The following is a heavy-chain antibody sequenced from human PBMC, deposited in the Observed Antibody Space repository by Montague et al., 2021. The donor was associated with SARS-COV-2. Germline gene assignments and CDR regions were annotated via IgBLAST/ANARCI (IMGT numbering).Heavy chain of an antibody. D-gene: IGHD3/OR15-3a*01. J-gene: IGHJ6*02. CDR1: GFTFSSYS. V-gene: IGHV3-21*01. CDR3: ARNRGLGNYYYYGMDV. Sequence: SLSLSLSASGFTFSSYSMNWVRQAPGKGLEWVSSISSSSSYIYYADSVKGRFTISRDNAKNSLYLQMNSLRAEDTAVYYCARNRGLGNYYYYGMDVWGQGTTVAVSS. CDR2: ISSSSSYI.